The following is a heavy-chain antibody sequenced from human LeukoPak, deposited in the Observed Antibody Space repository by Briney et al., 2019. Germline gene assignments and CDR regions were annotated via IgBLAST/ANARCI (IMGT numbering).Heavy chain of an antibody. CDR3: AKLDSSGYYPDIFDY. CDR2: ISGSGGST. Sequence: GGSLRLSCAASGFTFSSYAMSWVRQAPGKGLEWVSAISGSGGSTYYADSVKGRFTISRDNSKNTLYLQMNSLRAEDTAVYYCAKLDSSGYYPDIFDYWGQETLVTVSS. CDR1: GFTFSSYA. D-gene: IGHD3-22*01. J-gene: IGHJ4*02. V-gene: IGHV3-23*01.